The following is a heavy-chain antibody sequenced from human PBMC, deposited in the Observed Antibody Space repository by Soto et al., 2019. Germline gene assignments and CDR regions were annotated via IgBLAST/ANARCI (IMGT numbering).Heavy chain of an antibody. CDR3: ARHYGYEVFDY. J-gene: IGHJ4*02. Sequence: SETLSLTCSVSGVYINNYFWNWIRQPPGKGLEWIGYVSFSGGAKYNPSLKSRVTVTINTSKNQFSLKVNSLTAADTAVYYCARHYGYEVFDYWGQGTLVTVSS. CDR2: VSFSGGA. V-gene: IGHV4-59*01. D-gene: IGHD3-16*01. CDR1: GVYINNYF.